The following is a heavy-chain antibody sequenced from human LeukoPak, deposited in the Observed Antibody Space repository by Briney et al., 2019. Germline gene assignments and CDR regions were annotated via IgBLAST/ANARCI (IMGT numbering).Heavy chain of an antibody. J-gene: IGHJ4*02. Sequence: SETLSLTCIVSSGSISSYYWSWIRQPPGKGLEWIGYIHYSGSTNYNPSLKSRVTISADTSKKQFSLKLSSVTAADTAVYYCARGGVDCSGGSCYLKHFDYWGQGTLVTVSS. CDR1: SGSISSYY. CDR2: IHYSGST. V-gene: IGHV4-59*12. CDR3: ARGGVDCSGGSCYLKHFDY. D-gene: IGHD2-15*01.